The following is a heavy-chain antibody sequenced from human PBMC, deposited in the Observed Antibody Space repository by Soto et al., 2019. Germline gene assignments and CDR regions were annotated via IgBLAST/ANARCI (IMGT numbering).Heavy chain of an antibody. CDR1: GFTFSSYA. D-gene: IGHD1-26*01. Sequence: GGSLRLSCAASGFTFSSYAMSWVRQAPGKGLEWVSAISGSGGSTYYADSVKGRFTISRDNFKNTLYLQMNSLRAEDTAVYYCAKMMVYSGSYYGCDYWGQGTLVTVSS. J-gene: IGHJ4*02. V-gene: IGHV3-23*01. CDR3: AKMMVYSGSYYGCDY. CDR2: ISGSGGST.